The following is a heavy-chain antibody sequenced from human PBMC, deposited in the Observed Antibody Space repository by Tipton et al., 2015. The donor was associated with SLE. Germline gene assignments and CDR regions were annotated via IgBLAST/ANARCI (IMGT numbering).Heavy chain of an antibody. V-gene: IGHV4-4*02. CDR3: ARHELAVAGTYFDY. CDR1: GVSISVSHW. Sequence: TLSLTCAVSGVSISVSHWWSWVRQSPGKGLEWIGEVYHSGSTYYNPSLKSRVTISVDTSKNQFSLKLSSVTAADTAVYYCARHELAVAGTYFDYWGQGTLVTVSS. D-gene: IGHD6-19*01. J-gene: IGHJ4*02. CDR2: VYHSGST.